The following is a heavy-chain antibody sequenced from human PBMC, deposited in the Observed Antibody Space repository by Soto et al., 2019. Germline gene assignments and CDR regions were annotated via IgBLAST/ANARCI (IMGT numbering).Heavy chain of an antibody. CDR2: ISAYNGNT. CDR1: GYSFTNDG. J-gene: IGHJ6*03. Sequence: QDQLVQSGVEVKKPGASVKVSCKASGYSFTNDGITWVRQAPGQGFEWMGWISAYNGNTNYAQKFQGRVTMTTDASTSTAYLELRSLRPDDTAVYYCARDRGVAPPVAGNTHYYYYMDVWGKGTTVTVSS. V-gene: IGHV1-18*01. CDR3: ARDRGVAPPVAGNTHYYYYMDV. D-gene: IGHD6-19*01.